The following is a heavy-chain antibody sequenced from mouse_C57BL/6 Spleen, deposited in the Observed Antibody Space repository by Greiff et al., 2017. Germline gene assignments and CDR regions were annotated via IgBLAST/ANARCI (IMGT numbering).Heavy chain of an antibody. V-gene: IGHV1-61*01. CDR1: GYTFTSYW. D-gene: IGHD1-1*01. J-gene: IGHJ2*01. CDR3: ARRILLPYFDY. CDR2: IYPSDSET. Sequence: VQLQQPGAELVRPGSSVKLSCKASGYTFTSYWMDWVKQRPGQGLEWIGNIYPSDSETHYNQKFKDKATLTVDKSSSTAYMQLSSLTSEDSAVYYCARRILLPYFDYWGQGTTLTVSS.